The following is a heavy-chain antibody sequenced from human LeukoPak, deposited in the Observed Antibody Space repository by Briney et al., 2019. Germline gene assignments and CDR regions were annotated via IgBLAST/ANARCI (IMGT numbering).Heavy chain of an antibody. CDR2: ISGSGGST. Sequence: PGGSLRLSCAASGFTFSSYAMSWVRQAPGKGLEWVSAISGSGGSTYYADSVKGRFTISRDNSKNTLYLQMNSLRAEDTAVCYCAKHYYGSGSYDYWGQGTLVTVSS. D-gene: IGHD3-10*01. CDR3: AKHYYGSGSYDY. V-gene: IGHV3-23*01. CDR1: GFTFSSYA. J-gene: IGHJ4*02.